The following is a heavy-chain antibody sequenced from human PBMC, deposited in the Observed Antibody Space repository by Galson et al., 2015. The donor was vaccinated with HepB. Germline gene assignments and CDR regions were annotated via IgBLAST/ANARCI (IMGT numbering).Heavy chain of an antibody. CDR2: ISSSSSTI. V-gene: IGHV3-48*04. D-gene: IGHD6-19*01. Sequence: SLRLSCAASGFTFSSYSMNWVRQAPGKGLEWVSYISSSSSTIYYADSVKGRFTISRNNAKNSLYLQMNSLRAEDTAVYYCATLQVDIAVAGTEFDYWGQGTLVTVSS. CDR1: GFTFSSYS. CDR3: ATLQVDIAVAGTEFDY. J-gene: IGHJ4*01.